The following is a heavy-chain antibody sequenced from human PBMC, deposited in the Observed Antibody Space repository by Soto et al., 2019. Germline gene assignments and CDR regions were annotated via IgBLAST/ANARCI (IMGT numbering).Heavy chain of an antibody. V-gene: IGHV3-23*01. CDR3: AMRGSTSCLDS. D-gene: IGHD3-16*01. CDR1: GFTFSSFA. CDR2: ITSRGDNT. J-gene: IGHJ4*02. Sequence: EVQLLESGGGLVQPGGSLRLSCAASGFTFSSFAMSWVRQTPGKGLEWVSAITSRGDNTYYADSVKGRFTISRDNSKNTLYLQMDTLRVDDTAVYYCAMRGSTSCLDSWGQGTLVTISS.